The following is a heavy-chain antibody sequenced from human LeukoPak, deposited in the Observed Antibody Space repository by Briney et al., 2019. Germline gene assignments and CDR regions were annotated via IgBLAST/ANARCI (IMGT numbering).Heavy chain of an antibody. CDR3: ARDWPRDGYHEIFEY. Sequence: GGFLRLSCAASGFSFSTYTMNWVRQAPGKGLEWVSYISSSSSTIYYAESVKGRFTISRDNAKNSLYLQMNSLRDEDTAVYYCARDWPRDGYHEIFEYWGQGTLVTVSS. V-gene: IGHV3-48*02. J-gene: IGHJ4*02. CDR2: ISSSSSTI. D-gene: IGHD5-24*01. CDR1: GFSFSTYT.